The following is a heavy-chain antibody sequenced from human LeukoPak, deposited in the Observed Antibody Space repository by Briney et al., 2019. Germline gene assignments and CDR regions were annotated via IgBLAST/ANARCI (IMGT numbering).Heavy chain of an antibody. J-gene: IGHJ4*02. CDR1: GGTFSSFA. Sequence: ASVKVSCKASGGTFSSFAISWVRQAPGQGLEWMGWINPNSGGTNYAQKFQGRVTMTRDTSISTAYMELSRLRSDDTAVYYCARSYRLGGPFDYWGQGTLVTVSS. V-gene: IGHV1-2*02. CDR2: INPNSGGT. D-gene: IGHD3-10*01. CDR3: ARSYRLGGPFDY.